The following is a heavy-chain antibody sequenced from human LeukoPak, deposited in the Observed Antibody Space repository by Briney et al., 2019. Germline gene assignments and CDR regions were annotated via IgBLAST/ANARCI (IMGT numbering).Heavy chain of an antibody. CDR2: IYYRGST. Sequence: SETLSLTCTVSGGSISSSSYYWGWIRQPPGKGLEWIGSIYYRGSTYYNPSLKSRVTISVDTSKNQFSLKLSSVTAADTAVYYCARQEREYDFWSGYYLGYFDYWGQGTLVTVSS. CDR1: GGSISSSSYY. CDR3: ARQEREYDFWSGYYLGYFDY. D-gene: IGHD3-3*01. V-gene: IGHV4-39*07. J-gene: IGHJ4*02.